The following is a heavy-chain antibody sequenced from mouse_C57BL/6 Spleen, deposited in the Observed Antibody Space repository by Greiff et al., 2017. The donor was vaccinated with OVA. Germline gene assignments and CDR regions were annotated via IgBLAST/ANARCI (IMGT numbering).Heavy chain of an antibody. CDR2: IRSKSNNYAT. J-gene: IGHJ2*01. Sequence: EVKLVESGGGLVQPKGSLKLSCAASGFSFNTYAMNWVRQAPGKGLEWVARIRSKSNNYATYYADSVKDRFTISRDDSESMLYLQMNNLKTEDTAMYYCVREDYYGYYCDYWGQGTTLTVSS. CDR1: GFSFNTYA. D-gene: IGHD1-1*01. V-gene: IGHV10-1*01. CDR3: VREDYYGYYCDY.